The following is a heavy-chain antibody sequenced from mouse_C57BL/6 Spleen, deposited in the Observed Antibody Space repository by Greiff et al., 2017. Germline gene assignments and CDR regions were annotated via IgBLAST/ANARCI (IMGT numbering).Heavy chain of an antibody. J-gene: IGHJ4*01. D-gene: IGHD2-5*01. CDR2: ISSGSSTI. V-gene: IGHV5-17*01. Sequence: EVKLMESGGGLVKPGGSLKLSCAASGFTFSDYGMHWVRQAPEKGLEWVAYISSGSSTIYYADTVKGRFTISSENAKNTLFLQMTSLRSEDTAMYYCATHYSKYAMDYWGQGTSVTVSS. CDR1: GFTFSDYG. CDR3: ATHYSKYAMDY.